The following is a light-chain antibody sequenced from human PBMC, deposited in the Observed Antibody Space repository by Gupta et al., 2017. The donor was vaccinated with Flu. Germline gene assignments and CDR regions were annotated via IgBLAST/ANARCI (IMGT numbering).Light chain of an antibody. CDR3: QQYDTFPWT. CDR2: KAS. V-gene: IGKV1-5*03. Sequence: PYTLSASVGDRVTITCRASQSMSVWLAWYQQKPGKAPKLLVSKASSLESGVPSRFSGSASGTEFTLTISSLQPDDFVTYYCQQYDTFPWTFGHGTKVEF. CDR1: QSMSVW. J-gene: IGKJ1*01.